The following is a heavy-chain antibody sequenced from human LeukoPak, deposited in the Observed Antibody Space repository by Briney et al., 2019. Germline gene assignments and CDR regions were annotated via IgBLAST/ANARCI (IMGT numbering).Heavy chain of an antibody. CDR3: ARGGYGDPDY. CDR1: GGSISSSSYY. D-gene: IGHD4-17*01. V-gene: IGHV4-39*07. J-gene: IGHJ4*02. CDR2: IYYSGST. Sequence: SETLSLTCTVSGGSISSSSYYWGWIRQPPGKGLEWIGSIYYSGSTYYNPSLKSRVTISVDTSKDQFSLKLSSVTAADTAVYYCARGGYGDPDYWGQGTLVTVSS.